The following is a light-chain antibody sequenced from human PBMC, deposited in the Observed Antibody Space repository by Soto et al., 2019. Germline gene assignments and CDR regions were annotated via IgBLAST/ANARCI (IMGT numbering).Light chain of an antibody. CDR2: AAS. CDR1: QTISNY. V-gene: IGKV1-39*01. CDR3: QQSYSTPWT. J-gene: IGKJ1*01. Sequence: DIQRTHAPASLAASVGYRVTISCPASQTISNYLTWYQQKPGKAPKLLIYAASSLQTGVPSRFSGSGAGTDFTLTLSSLQPEDFATYYCQQSYSTPWTFGQGTKVDIK.